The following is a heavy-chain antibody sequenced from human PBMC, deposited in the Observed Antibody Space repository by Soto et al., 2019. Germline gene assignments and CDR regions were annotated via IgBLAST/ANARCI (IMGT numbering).Heavy chain of an antibody. CDR3: ARPLLLRFLEWPRYGMDV. CDR2: ISSSSSTI. J-gene: IGHJ6*02. CDR1: GFTFSSYS. Sequence: GGSLRLSCAASGFTFSSYSMNWVRQAPGKGLEWVSYISSSSSTIYYADSVKGRFTISRDNAKNSLYLQMNSLRDEDTAVYYCARPLLLRFLEWPRYGMDVWGQGTTVTVSS. D-gene: IGHD3-3*01. V-gene: IGHV3-48*02.